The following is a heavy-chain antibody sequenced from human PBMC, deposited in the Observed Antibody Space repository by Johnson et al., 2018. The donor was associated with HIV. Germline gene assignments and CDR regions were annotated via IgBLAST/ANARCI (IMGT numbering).Heavy chain of an antibody. CDR2: INWNSDNI. CDR1: ELTVSVNY. CDR3: AKARVRYSSDVDALDI. D-gene: IGHD6-19*01. J-gene: IGHJ3*02. Sequence: VQLVESGGTLMQPGGSLRFSCAASELTVSVNYMNWVRQAPGKGLEWVAGINWNSDNIAYAASVRGRFTIARDNAKNSLHLQMNSLRAEDTAFYYCAKARVRYSSDVDALDIWGQGTMVTVSS. V-gene: IGHV3-9*01.